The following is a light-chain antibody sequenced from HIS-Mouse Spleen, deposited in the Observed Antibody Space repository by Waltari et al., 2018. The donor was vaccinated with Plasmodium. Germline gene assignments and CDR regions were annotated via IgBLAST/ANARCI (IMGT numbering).Light chain of an antibody. CDR1: SSNIGNNY. V-gene: IGLV1-51*01. Sequence: QSVLTQPPSVSAAPGQKVTISCSGSSSNIGNNYVSWYQQLPGTAPKLLIYDTNKRPAGSPDRFSGSKSGTSATLGITGLQTGDEADYYCGTWDSSLSAGVVFGGGTKLTVL. CDR2: DTN. J-gene: IGLJ2*01. CDR3: GTWDSSLSAGVV.